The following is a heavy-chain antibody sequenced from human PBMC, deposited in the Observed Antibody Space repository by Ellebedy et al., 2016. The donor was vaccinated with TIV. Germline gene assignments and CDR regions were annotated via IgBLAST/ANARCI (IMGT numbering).Heavy chain of an antibody. D-gene: IGHD3-16*01. CDR1: GFTFNIYA. Sequence: PGGSLRLSCAASGFTFNIYAMDWVRPAPGRGLEWVSAISGSGGTTYYADSVKVRFIISRDNSKNTLYLQMNSLRAEDTATYYCTKDLWGGFDYLFDDWGQGTLVTVSS. CDR3: TKDLWGGFDYLFDD. V-gene: IGHV3-23*01. J-gene: IGHJ4*02. CDR2: ISGSGGTT.